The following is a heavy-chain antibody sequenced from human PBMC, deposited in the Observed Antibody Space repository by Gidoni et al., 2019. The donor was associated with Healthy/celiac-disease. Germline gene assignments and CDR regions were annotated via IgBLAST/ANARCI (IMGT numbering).Heavy chain of an antibody. J-gene: IGHJ4*02. Sequence: QLQLQESGPGLVKPSETLSLTCTVSGGSISSSSYYWGWIRQPPGKGLEWIGSIYYSGSTYYNPSLKSRVTISVDTSKNQFSLKLSSVTAADTAVYYCARETLGGYSYGNFDYWGQGTLVTVSS. CDR1: GGSISSSSYY. D-gene: IGHD5-18*01. V-gene: IGHV4-39*07. CDR2: IYYSGST. CDR3: ARETLGGYSYGNFDY.